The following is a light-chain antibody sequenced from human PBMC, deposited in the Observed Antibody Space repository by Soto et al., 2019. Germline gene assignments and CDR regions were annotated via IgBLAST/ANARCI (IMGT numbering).Light chain of an antibody. Sequence: QAVVTQEPSLTVSPGGTVTLTWATSTGAVTSGYYPNWFQQKPGQAHRALIYSTNNKYSWTPAPFSGSLLGGKAALTLSGVQPEDEADYYCLLYYGGQLGVFGGGTTLTVL. CDR2: STN. V-gene: IGLV7-43*01. CDR3: LLYYGGQLGV. CDR1: TGAVTSGYY. J-gene: IGLJ2*01.